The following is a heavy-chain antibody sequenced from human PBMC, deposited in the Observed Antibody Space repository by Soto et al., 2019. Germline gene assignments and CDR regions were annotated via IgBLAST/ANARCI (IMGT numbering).Heavy chain of an antibody. Sequence: SETLSLTCTVSGGSISSSSYYWGWIRQPPGKGLEWIGSIYYSGSTYYNPSLKSRVTISVDTSKNQFSLKLNSVTAADSAVYYCARGGSYDSSGYYNFDSWGQGTLVTVSS. CDR2: IYYSGST. J-gene: IGHJ4*02. CDR3: ARGGSYDSSGYYNFDS. CDR1: GGSISSSSYY. V-gene: IGHV4-39*01. D-gene: IGHD3-22*01.